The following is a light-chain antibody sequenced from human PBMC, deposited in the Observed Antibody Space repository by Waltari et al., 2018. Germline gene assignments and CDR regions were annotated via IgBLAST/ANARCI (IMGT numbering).Light chain of an antibody. Sequence: DIVMTQSPLSLSVTPGEPASISCRSSQSLLYSNGDYHMDWYLQKPGQSPQLLIYLGSHRASGVPDRFSGSRSGTDFTLRSSRVEAEDIGVYYCMQRLQTPWTFGQGTKVEIK. J-gene: IGKJ1*01. CDR1: QSLLYSNGDYH. CDR3: MQRLQTPWT. CDR2: LGS. V-gene: IGKV2-28*01.